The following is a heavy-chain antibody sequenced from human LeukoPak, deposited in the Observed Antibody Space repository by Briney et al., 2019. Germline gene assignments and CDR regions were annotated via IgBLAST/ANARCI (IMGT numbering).Heavy chain of an antibody. Sequence: SETLSLTCAVYGGSLSNYYWSWIRQPPGKGLEWIGEINDRGKTIYNPSLKSRVTISIDTSTTQFSLKLTSGIAADTAMYYCARPVYCSSTTCTGPFHIWGQGTMVTVSS. V-gene: IGHV4-34*01. CDR2: INDRGKT. J-gene: IGHJ3*02. CDR3: ARPVYCSSTTCTGPFHI. D-gene: IGHD2-2*01. CDR1: GGSLSNYY.